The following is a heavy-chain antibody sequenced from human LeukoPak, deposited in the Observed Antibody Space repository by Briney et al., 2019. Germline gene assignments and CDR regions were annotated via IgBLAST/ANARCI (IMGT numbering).Heavy chain of an antibody. J-gene: IGHJ4*02. CDR3: ARVDDLAAPPDPRFDY. CDR1: GGSISSYY. D-gene: IGHD6-6*01. V-gene: IGHV4-59*01. CDR2: IYYSGST. Sequence: SETLSLTCTVPGGSISSYYWSWIRQPPGKGLEWIGYIYYSGSTNYNPSLESRVTILVDTSKNQFSLKLSSVTAADTAVYYCARVDDLAAPPDPRFDYWGQGTLVTVSS.